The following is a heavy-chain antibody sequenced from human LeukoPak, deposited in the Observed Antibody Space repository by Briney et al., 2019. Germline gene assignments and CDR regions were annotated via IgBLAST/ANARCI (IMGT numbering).Heavy chain of an antibody. Sequence: SETLSLTCTVSGASISSSSDYWGWIRQPPGKGLEWIGSIYYSGRTYFNPSLKSRVTISVDTSKNHFSLRLSSVTAADTAVYYCAGPTDSFYDSSGYHHFDYWGQGTLVTVSS. V-gene: IGHV4-39*02. CDR3: AGPTDSFYDSSGYHHFDY. J-gene: IGHJ4*02. D-gene: IGHD3-22*01. CDR1: GASISSSSDY. CDR2: IYYSGRT.